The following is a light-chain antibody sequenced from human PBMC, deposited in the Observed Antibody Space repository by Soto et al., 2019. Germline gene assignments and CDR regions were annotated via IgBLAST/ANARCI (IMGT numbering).Light chain of an antibody. Sequence: QSALTQPASVSGSPGQSIAISCTGTSSDVGGYNSVSWYQQHPGEAPKLMIYNVSNRPSGVSDRFSGSKSGNTASLTISGLQAEDEADYYCSSYTSSNTYVFGTGTKVTVL. CDR3: SSYTSSNTYV. CDR1: SSDVGGYNS. V-gene: IGLV2-14*03. J-gene: IGLJ1*01. CDR2: NVS.